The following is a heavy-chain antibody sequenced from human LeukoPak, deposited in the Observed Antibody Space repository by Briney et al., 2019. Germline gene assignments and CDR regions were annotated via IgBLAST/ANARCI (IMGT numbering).Heavy chain of an antibody. D-gene: IGHD2-2*01. CDR3: ARLKCISTTCPSRYVMDV. J-gene: IGHJ6*02. V-gene: IGHV4-59*01. CDR1: GGSISSYY. CDR2: IYYSGST. Sequence: SETLSPTCSVSGGSISSYYWSWIRQPPGKGLEYIGYIYYSGSTNYNPSLKSRVTISVDTSKDQFSLNLTSVTAADPAVYYCARLKCISTTCPSRYVMDVWGQGTTVTVSS.